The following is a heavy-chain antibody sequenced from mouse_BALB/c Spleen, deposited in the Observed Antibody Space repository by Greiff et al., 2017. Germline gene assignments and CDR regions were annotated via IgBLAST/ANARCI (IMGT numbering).Heavy chain of an antibody. CDR1: GFTFSSFG. CDR3: ARGGVITTVVATGAMDY. CDR2: ISSGSSTI. Sequence: EVKLVESGGGLVQPGGSRKLSCAASGFTFSSFGMHWVRQAPEKGLEWVAYISSGSSTIYYADTVKGRFTISRDNPKNTLFLQMTSLRSEDTAMYYCARGGVITTVVATGAMDYWGQGTSVTVSS. V-gene: IGHV5-17*02. D-gene: IGHD1-1*01. J-gene: IGHJ4*01.